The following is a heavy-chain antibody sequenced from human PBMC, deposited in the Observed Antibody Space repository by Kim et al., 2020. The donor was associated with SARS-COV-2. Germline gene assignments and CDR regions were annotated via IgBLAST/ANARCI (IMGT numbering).Heavy chain of an antibody. CDR3: ARVRISRWAQLYYYYYGMDV. Sequence: ASVKVSCKASGYTFTSYGISWVRQAPGQGLEWMGWISAYNGNTNYAQKLQGRVTMTTDTSTSTAYMELRSLRSDDTAVYYCARVRISRWAQLYYYYYGMDVWGQGTTVTVSS. V-gene: IGHV1-18*01. J-gene: IGHJ6*02. D-gene: IGHD1-1*01. CDR1: GYTFTSYG. CDR2: ISAYNGNT.